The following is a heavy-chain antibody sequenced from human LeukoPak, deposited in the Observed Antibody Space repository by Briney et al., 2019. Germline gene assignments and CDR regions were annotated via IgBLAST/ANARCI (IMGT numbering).Heavy chain of an antibody. Sequence: PGGSLRLSCAASGFTFSSYWMSWVRQAPGKGLEWVANIKQDGSEKYYVGSVKGRFTISRDNAKNSLYLQMNSLRAEDTAVYYCARDTIMITFGGVPDYWGQGTLVTVSS. CDR2: IKQDGSEK. J-gene: IGHJ4*02. D-gene: IGHD3-16*01. CDR3: ARDTIMITFGGVPDY. V-gene: IGHV3-7*01. CDR1: GFTFSSYW.